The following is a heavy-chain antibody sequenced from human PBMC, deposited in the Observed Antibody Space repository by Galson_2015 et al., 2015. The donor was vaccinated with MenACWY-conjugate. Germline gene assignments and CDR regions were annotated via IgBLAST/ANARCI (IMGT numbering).Heavy chain of an antibody. V-gene: IGHV3-23*01. CDR2: INGDDDQP. CDR3: AKRIAPSGAPYYFDS. Sequence: SLRLSCAASGFTFNNYAMSWFRHSPGRGLEWVSAINGDDDQPFYAEAVKGRFTVARDSARNTVYLQMKSLRPEDTVIYYCAKRIAPSGAPYYFDSWGQGTLVTVSS. D-gene: IGHD6-13*01. CDR1: GFTFNNYA. J-gene: IGHJ4*02.